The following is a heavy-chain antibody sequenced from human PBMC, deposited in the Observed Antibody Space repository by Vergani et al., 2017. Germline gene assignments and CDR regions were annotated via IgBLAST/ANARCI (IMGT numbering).Heavy chain of an antibody. Sequence: VQLVESGGGLVQPGRSLRLSCAASGFTFDDYAMSWVRQAPGKGLEWVSAISGSGGSTYYADSVKGRFTNSRDNSKNTLYLQMNSLRAEDTAVYYCAQAPYCSGGSYYTVPDAFDIWGQGTMVTVSS. CDR2: ISGSGGST. J-gene: IGHJ3*02. V-gene: IGHV3-23*04. CDR3: AQAPYCSGGSYYTVPDAFDI. CDR1: GFTFDDYA. D-gene: IGHD2-15*01.